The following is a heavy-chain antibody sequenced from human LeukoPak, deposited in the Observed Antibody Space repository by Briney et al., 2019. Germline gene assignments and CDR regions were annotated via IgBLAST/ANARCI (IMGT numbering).Heavy chain of an antibody. CDR3: ARDIHYAFDI. CDR2: IFSSSSSTI. J-gene: IGHJ3*02. D-gene: IGHD2-2*02. Sequence: GGSLRLSCAASGFTFSSYSMNWVRQAPGKGLEWVSYIFSSSSSTIYYADSVKGRFTISRDNAKNSRYLQMNSLRDEDTAVYSCARDIHYAFDIWGQGTMVTVSS. V-gene: IGHV3-48*02. CDR1: GFTFSSYS.